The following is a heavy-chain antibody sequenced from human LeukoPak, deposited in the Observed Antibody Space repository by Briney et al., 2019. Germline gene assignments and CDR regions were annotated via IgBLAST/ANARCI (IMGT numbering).Heavy chain of an antibody. Sequence: GGSLRLSCAASGFTFSSYAMHWVRQAPGKGLEYVSAISSNGGSTYYANSVKGRFTISRDNSKNTLYLQMGSLRAEDMAVYYCARGGGGVGATADAFDIWGQGTMVTVSS. CDR3: ARGGGGVGATADAFDI. CDR1: GFTFSSYA. V-gene: IGHV3-64*01. CDR2: ISSNGGST. D-gene: IGHD1-26*01. J-gene: IGHJ3*02.